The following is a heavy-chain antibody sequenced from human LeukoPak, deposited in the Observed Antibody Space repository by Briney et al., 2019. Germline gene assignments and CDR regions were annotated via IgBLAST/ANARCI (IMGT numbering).Heavy chain of an antibody. CDR2: IYYSGST. V-gene: IGHV4-59*12. J-gene: IGHJ6*03. D-gene: IGHD2-21*02. CDR1: GGSISSYY. CDR3: AKGDFYNMDV. Sequence: SETLSLTCTVSGGSISSYYWSWIRQPPGKGLEWIGYIYYSGSTNYNPSLKSRVTISVETSMNQFSLRLSSVTAPDTAVFYCAKGDFYNMDVWGKGTTVTVSS.